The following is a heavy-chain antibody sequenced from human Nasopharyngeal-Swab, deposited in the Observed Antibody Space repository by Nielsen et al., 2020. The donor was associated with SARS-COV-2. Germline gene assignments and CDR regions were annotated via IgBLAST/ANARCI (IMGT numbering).Heavy chain of an antibody. D-gene: IGHD3-22*01. CDR3: ARAIIGYSDAFDI. J-gene: IGHJ3*02. CDR1: GFPFSSYW. V-gene: IGHV3-7*01. Sequence: GVLKISCAASGFPFSSYWMSWVRQAPGKGLEWVANIKQDGSEKYYVDSVKGRFTISRDNAKNSLYLQMNSLRAEDTAVYYCARAIIGYSDAFDIWGQGTMVTVSS. CDR2: IKQDGSEK.